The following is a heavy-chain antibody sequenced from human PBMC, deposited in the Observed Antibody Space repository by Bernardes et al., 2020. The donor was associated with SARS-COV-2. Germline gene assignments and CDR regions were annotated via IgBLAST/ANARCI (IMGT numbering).Heavy chain of an antibody. CDR2: ISAYIGNP. V-gene: IGHV1-18*04. CDR1: GYTFRSYA. D-gene: IGHD2-15*01. J-gene: IGHJ4*02. CDR3: ARERDYCSSSNCYGGDY. Sequence: ASVKVSCKASGYTFRSYAISWVRQAPGQGLEWMGWISAYIGNPNYAQKLQGRVSMTTDTSTSTAYMELRSLRSDDTAVYYCARERDYCSSSNCYGGDYWGQRTLVTVSP.